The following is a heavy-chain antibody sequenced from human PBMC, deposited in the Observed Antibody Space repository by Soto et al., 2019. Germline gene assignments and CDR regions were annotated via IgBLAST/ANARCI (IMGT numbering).Heavy chain of an antibody. CDR2: INPNSGGT. V-gene: IGHV1-2*02. CDR1: GYTFTGYY. CDR3: ARPDY. J-gene: IGHJ4*02. Sequence: ASVKVSCKASGYTFTGYYMHWVRQAPGQGLEWMGWINPNSGGTKYSRRFQGRVTITGDTSANITYMELSSLRSEDTAVYYCARPDYWGQGTLVTVSS.